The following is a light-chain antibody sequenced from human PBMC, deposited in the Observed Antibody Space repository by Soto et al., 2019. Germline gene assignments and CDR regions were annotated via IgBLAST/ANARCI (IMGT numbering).Light chain of an antibody. CDR1: SSNIGAGYD. CDR2: ANS. Sequence: QSVLTQPPPVSGAPGQRVTISCTGSSSNIGAGYDVHWYQQLPGTAPKLLIYANSNRPSGVPDRFSGSKSGTSASLAITGLQAEDEADYYCQSYDSSLSPYVFGTGTKVTVL. V-gene: IGLV1-40*01. CDR3: QSYDSSLSPYV. J-gene: IGLJ1*01.